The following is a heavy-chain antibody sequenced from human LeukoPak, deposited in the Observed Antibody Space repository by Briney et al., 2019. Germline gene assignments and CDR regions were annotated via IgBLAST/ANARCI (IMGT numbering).Heavy chain of an antibody. V-gene: IGHV1-8*03. CDR2: MNPNSGNT. J-gene: IGHJ3*02. CDR3: ASSSSSWLYDAFDI. CDR1: GYSFTNYD. Sequence: ASVKVSCKASGYSFTNYDINWVRQATGQGLEWMGWMNPNSGNTGYAQKFQGRVTITRNTSISTAYMELSSLRSEDTAVYYCASSSSSWLYDAFDIWGQGTMVTVSS. D-gene: IGHD6-13*01.